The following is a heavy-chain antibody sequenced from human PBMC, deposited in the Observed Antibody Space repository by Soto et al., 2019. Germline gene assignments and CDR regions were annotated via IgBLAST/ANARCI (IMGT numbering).Heavy chain of an antibody. Sequence: EVQLLESGGGLVQPGGSLRLSCAASGFTFSSYAMSWVRQVPGKGLEWVSTISGRGGRTYYADAVKGRFTISRDNSKNTLYVEMNSLRAEDTAVYYCEKTAGDCSGGSCYSQGFDIWGQGTVVTVSS. CDR2: ISGRGGRT. CDR3: EKTAGDCSGGSCYSQGFDI. J-gene: IGHJ3*02. V-gene: IGHV3-23*01. D-gene: IGHD2-15*01. CDR1: GFTFSSYA.